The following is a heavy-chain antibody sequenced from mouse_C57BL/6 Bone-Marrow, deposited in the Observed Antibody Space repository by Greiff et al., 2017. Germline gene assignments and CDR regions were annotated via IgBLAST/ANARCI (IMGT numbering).Heavy chain of an antibody. J-gene: IGHJ3*01. CDR3: TREGEGFAY. Sequence: VQLKESGPGLVKPSQSLTLTCSVTGYSITSGYYWNWIRQLPGNKLEWMGYISNGGSNNYNAPLKNRISSTRDTYKNQFFLKLNSVTTEDAATYYGTREGEGFAYGGQGTLVTVSA. CDR1: GYSITSGYY. CDR2: ISNGGSN. D-gene: IGHD2-13*01. V-gene: IGHV3-6*02.